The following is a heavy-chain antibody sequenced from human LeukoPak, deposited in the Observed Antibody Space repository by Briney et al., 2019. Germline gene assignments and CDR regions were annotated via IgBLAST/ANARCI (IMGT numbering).Heavy chain of an antibody. CDR3: ASGPTGFA. D-gene: IGHD1-14*01. J-gene: IGHJ5*02. Sequence: PGGSLRLSCVASGFTFSRYWMHWVRQAPGKGLVWVSRINSDGSTTIYADSVKGRFTISRDNAKNTLYRQMNSLRAEDTAVYFCASGPTGFAWGQGTLVTVSS. CDR2: INSDGSTT. V-gene: IGHV3-74*01. CDR1: GFTFSRYW.